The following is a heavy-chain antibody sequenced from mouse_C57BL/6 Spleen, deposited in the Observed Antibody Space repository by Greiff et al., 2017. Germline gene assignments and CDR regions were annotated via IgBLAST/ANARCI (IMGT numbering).Heavy chain of an antibody. J-gene: IGHJ4*01. V-gene: IGHV1-81*01. CDR3: AEGPDYYGSSCRDY. Sequence: QVQLQQSGAELARPGASVKLSCKASGYTFTSYGISWVKQRTGQGLEWIGEIYPRSGNTYYNEKFKGKATLTADKSSSTAYMELSSLTSEDSAVYFCAEGPDYYGSSCRDYWGQGTSVTVSS. D-gene: IGHD1-1*01. CDR2: IYPRSGNT. CDR1: GYTFTSYG.